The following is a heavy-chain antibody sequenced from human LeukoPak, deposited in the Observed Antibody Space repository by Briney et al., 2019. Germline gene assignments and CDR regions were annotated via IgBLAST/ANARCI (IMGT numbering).Heavy chain of an antibody. CDR2: ITSNGGST. CDR3: ARDLTGVGDL. CDR1: GFTFSNYA. Sequence: PRGSLRLSCAASGFTFSNYAVHWVRQAPGKGLEYVSSITSNGGSTYYANSVKARFTISRDNSKNTLYLQMGSLRAEDMAVYYCARDLTGVGDLWGKGTTVTVSS. J-gene: IGHJ6*04. D-gene: IGHD3-9*01. V-gene: IGHV3-64*01.